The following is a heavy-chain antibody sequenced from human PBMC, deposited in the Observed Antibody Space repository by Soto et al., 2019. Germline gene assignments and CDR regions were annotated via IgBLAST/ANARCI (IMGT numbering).Heavy chain of an antibody. CDR2: VSGTGSP. Sequence: LALRSSVAGVSSTNYDGHWIIPNDGGVLGDIGPVSGTGSPDYNPSLKSRVTVSLDWSETQFSLKLTSVTAADTAVYYCARSYWHHAWRSIPAAFDSWGQGTLVTVSA. J-gene: IGHJ5*01. CDR1: GVSSTNYD. V-gene: IGHV4-4*07. D-gene: IGHD3-16*01. CDR3: ARSYWHHAWRSIPAAFDS.